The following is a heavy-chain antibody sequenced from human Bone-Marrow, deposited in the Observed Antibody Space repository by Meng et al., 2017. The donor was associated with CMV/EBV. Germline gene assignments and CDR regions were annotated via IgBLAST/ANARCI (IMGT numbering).Heavy chain of an antibody. CDR2: ISGSGGAT. D-gene: IGHD7-27*01. CDR3: ARANGETTEYFDY. Sequence: GGSLRLSCGGSGFTFSDYPMSWVRQAPGQGLEWVSGISGSGGATYYADPVKGRFTMSRDNSKNTLNLQMNSSRAEDTDVYYCARANGETTEYFDYWGQGTLVTVSS. CDR1: GFTFSDYP. V-gene: IGHV3-23*01. J-gene: IGHJ4*02.